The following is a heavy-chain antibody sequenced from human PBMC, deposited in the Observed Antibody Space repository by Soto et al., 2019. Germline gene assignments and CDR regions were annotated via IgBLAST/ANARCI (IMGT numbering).Heavy chain of an antibody. D-gene: IGHD6-6*01. V-gene: IGHV3-48*03. J-gene: IGHJ4*02. CDR1: GFTFSSFE. Sequence: EVQLAESGGGLAQPGGSLRLSCVGSGFTFSSFEMNCVRQTPGKGLEWLSYIGRSGETIYYADSVKGRFTISRDNAKSSLFLQMNGLRDEDTGIYYCARDSRGGAARRPTFYYWGRGTLVTVSS. CDR3: ARDSRGGAARRPTFYY. CDR2: IGRSGETI.